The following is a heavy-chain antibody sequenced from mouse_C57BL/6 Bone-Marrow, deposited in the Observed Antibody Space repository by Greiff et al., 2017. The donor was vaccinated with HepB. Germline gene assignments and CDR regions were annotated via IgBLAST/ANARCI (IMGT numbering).Heavy chain of an antibody. V-gene: IGHV1-82*01. CDR2: IYPGDGDT. D-gene: IGHD3-2*02. J-gene: IGHJ3*01. CDR1: GYAFSSSW. Sequence: VQLQQSGPELVKPGASVKISCKASGYAFSSSWMNWVKQRPGKGLEWIGRIYPGDGDTNYNGKFKGKATLTADKSSSTAYMPLSSLTSEDSAVYFCARAQLRLRSFAYWGQGTLVTVSA. CDR3: ARAQLRLRSFAY.